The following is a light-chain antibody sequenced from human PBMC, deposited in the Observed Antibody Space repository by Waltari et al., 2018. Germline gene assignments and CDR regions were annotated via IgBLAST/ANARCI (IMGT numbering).Light chain of an antibody. Sequence: QSALTQPASVSGSPGQSITISCTGTSSDVRGYDFLSWYQHHPGNAPKLMIYEVSHRPSGVSNRFSGSKSGNTASLTISGLQAEDEANYYCSSYRSSSTLGVFGGGTKLTVL. CDR2: EVS. V-gene: IGLV2-14*01. CDR1: SSDVRGYDF. CDR3: SSYRSSSTLGV. J-gene: IGLJ3*02.